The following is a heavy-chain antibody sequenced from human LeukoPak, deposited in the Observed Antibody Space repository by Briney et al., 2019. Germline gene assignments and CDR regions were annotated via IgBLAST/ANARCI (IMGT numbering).Heavy chain of an antibody. J-gene: IGHJ4*02. D-gene: IGHD6-6*01. CDR1: GYSISSGYY. V-gene: IGHV4-38-2*02. CDR3: ARDVAAHDFDY. CDR2: IYHSGSA. Sequence: PSETLSLTCTVSGYSISSGYYWGRIQQPPGKGLEWIGSIYHSGSAYYNPSLKSRVTISVDTSKNQFSLKLSSVTAADTAVYYCARDVAAHDFDYWGQGTLVTVSS.